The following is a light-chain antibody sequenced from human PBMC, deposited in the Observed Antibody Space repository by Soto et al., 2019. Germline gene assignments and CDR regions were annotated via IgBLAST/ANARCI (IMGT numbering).Light chain of an antibody. CDR1: QSVLYSSNNKNY. J-gene: IGKJ5*01. Sequence: DIVMTQSPDSLAVSLGERATINCKSSQSVLYSSNNKNYLAWYQQKPGQPPKLLIYWASTRESGVPDRFSGSGCGTDFTLTVSSLQAEDVAVYYCQQYYSTPFTFGQGTRLAI. V-gene: IGKV4-1*01. CDR3: QQYYSTPFT. CDR2: WAS.